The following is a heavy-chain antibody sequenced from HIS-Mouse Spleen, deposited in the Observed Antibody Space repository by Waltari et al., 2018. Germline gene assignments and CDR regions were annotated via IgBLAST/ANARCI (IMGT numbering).Heavy chain of an antibody. J-gene: IGHJ4*02. CDR1: GYSFTSSA. CDR2: MNPNSGNT. V-gene: IGHV1-8*01. CDR3: ARGHDYSNYFDY. Sequence: QVQLVQAGAEVKKPGASVELSCKASGYSFTSSAINWGRQATGQGLEWMGWMNPNSGNTGYAQKFQGRVTMTRNTSISTAYMELSSLRSEDTAVYYCARGHDYSNYFDYWGQGTLVTVSS. D-gene: IGHD4-4*01.